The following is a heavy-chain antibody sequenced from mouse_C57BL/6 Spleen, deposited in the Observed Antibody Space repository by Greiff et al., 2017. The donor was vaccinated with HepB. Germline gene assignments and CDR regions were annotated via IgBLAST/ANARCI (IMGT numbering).Heavy chain of an antibody. V-gene: IGHV1-59*01. CDR2: IDPSDSYT. CDR1: GYTFTSYW. Sequence: VQLQESGAELVRPGTSVKLSCKASGYTFTSYWMHWVKQRPGQGLEWIGVIDPSDSYTNYNQKFKGKATLTVDTSSSTAYMQLSSLTSEDSAVYYCARGGYGSSYVGYWGQGTTLTVSS. J-gene: IGHJ2*01. CDR3: ARGGYGSSYVGY. D-gene: IGHD1-1*01.